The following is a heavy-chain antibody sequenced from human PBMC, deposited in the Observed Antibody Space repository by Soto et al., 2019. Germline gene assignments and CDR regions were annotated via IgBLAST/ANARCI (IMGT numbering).Heavy chain of an antibody. V-gene: IGHV1-2*02. CDR2: INPNSGGT. D-gene: IGHD6-6*01. Sequence: ASVKVSCKASGYTFTGYYMHWVRQAPGQGLEWMGWINPNSGGTNYAQKFQGRVTMTRDTSISTAYMELSRLRSDDTAVYYCAMEYSSSYYYGMDVWGQGTTVTVSS. J-gene: IGHJ6*02. CDR1: GYTFTGYY. CDR3: AMEYSSSYYYGMDV.